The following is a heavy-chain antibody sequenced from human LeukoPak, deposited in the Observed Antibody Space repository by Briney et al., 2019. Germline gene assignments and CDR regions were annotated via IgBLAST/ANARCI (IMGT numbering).Heavy chain of an antibody. Sequence: GSLRLSCAASGFTFSSYWMSWVRQAPGKGLEWVANIKQDGSEKYYVDSVKGRFTISRDNAKNSLHLQMNSLRAEDTAVYYCARDLYSSSPMVAFDIWGQGTMVTVSS. CDR2: IKQDGSEK. CDR1: GFTFSSYW. D-gene: IGHD6-13*01. CDR3: ARDLYSSSPMVAFDI. V-gene: IGHV3-7*01. J-gene: IGHJ3*02.